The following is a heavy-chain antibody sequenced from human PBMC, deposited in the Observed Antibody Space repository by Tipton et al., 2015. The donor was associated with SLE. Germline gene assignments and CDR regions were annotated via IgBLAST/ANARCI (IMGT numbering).Heavy chain of an antibody. CDR3: ARIHWRDSYSDY. Sequence: TLSLTCTVSGGSISSYYWSWIRQPPGKGLEWIGYIYYSGSTNYNPSLKSRVTISVDTSKNQFSLKLSSVTAADTAVYYCARIHWRDSYSDYWGQGTLVTVSS. CDR1: GGSISSYY. J-gene: IGHJ4*02. D-gene: IGHD5-18*01. CDR2: IYYSGST. V-gene: IGHV4-59*01.